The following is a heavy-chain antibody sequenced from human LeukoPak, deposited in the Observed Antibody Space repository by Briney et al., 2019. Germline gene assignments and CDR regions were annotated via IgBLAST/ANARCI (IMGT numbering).Heavy chain of an antibody. CDR2: IIHNSDGS. Sequence: GALVKVSCKASGSTFTGYVMHWVRQAPGHGLECMGRIIHNSDGSNFAQNFQGKVTMTRDTSISTTYMELSSLRSDDTAVYYCARGSYSGYDIDYWGQGTLVTVSS. CDR3: ARGSYSGYDIDY. V-gene: IGHV1-2*06. J-gene: IGHJ4*02. CDR1: GSTFTGYV. D-gene: IGHD5-12*01.